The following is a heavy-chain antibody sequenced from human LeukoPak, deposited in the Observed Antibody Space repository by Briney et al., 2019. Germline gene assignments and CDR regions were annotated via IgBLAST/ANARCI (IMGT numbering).Heavy chain of an antibody. J-gene: IGHJ6*04. CDR1: GGSISSSSYY. Sequence: SETLSLTCTVSGGSISSSSYYWGWIRQPPGKGLEWIGSIYYSGSTYYNPSLKSRVTISVDTSKNQFSLKLSSVTAADTAVYYCARLRQIIYSSGLDVWGKGTTVTVSS. CDR2: IYYSGST. CDR3: ARLRQIIYSSGLDV. V-gene: IGHV4-39*07. D-gene: IGHD6-19*01.